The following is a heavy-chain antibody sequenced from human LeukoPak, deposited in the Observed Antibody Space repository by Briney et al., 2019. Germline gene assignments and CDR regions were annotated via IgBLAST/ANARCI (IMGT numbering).Heavy chain of an antibody. J-gene: IGHJ4*02. Sequence: ASVKVSCKASGYTFTGYYMHWVRQAPGQGLEWMGWINPNSGGTNYAQKLQGRVTMTRDTSISTAYMELSRLRSDDTAVYYCAREDGSGSYYTNWGQGTLVTVSS. CDR2: INPNSGGT. V-gene: IGHV1-2*02. CDR1: GYTFTGYY. CDR3: AREDGSGSYYTN. D-gene: IGHD3-10*01.